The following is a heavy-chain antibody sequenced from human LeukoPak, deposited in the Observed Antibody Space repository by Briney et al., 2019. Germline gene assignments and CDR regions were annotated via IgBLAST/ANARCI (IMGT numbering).Heavy chain of an antibody. V-gene: IGHV4-59*02. CDR3: ARESAGDGQHNWFDP. J-gene: IGHJ5*02. CDR1: GGSVNTYY. D-gene: IGHD2-8*01. Sequence: SETLSLTCSVSGGSVNTYYWSWIRQPPGKGLEWIGFIHYSGTTKNNDSLKTRVTISIDTSKNEFSLSLGSVTAADTAVYYCARESAGDGQHNWFDPWGQGTLVTVSS. CDR2: IHYSGTT.